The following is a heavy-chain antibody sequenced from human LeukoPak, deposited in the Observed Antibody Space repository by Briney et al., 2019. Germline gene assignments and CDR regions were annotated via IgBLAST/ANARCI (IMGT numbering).Heavy chain of an antibody. D-gene: IGHD3-22*01. CDR2: IYHSGST. V-gene: IGHV4-4*02. Sequence: SETPSLTCAVSGGSISSSNWWSWVRQPPGKGLEWIGEIYHSGSTNYNPSLKSRVTISVDKSKNQFSLKLSSVTAADTAVYYCASVWDSSGYWGPRSYYFDYWGQGTLVTVSS. CDR3: ASVWDSSGYWGPRSYYFDY. CDR1: GGSISSSNW. J-gene: IGHJ4*02.